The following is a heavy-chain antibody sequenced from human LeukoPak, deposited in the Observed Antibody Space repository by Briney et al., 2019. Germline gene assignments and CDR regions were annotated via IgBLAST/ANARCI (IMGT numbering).Heavy chain of an antibody. J-gene: IGHJ6*03. CDR1: GFIFSNYY. D-gene: IGHD5-12*01. CDR3: VRAFGGYDSQRFYYNMDV. Sequence: SGGSLRLSCAASGFIFSNYYLIWVRQAPGKGLEWVSCIHGSASYNYYADSVKGRFTVSRDSAKNSLYLEMSSLRVEDTAVYYCVRAFGGYDSQRFYYNMDVWGKGTTVTVSS. CDR2: IHGSASYN. V-gene: IGHV3-21*06.